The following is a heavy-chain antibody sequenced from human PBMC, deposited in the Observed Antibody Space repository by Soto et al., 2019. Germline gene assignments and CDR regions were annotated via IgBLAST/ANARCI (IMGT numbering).Heavy chain of an antibody. D-gene: IGHD7-27*01. CDR2: MSPNSGNT. CDR1: GYTFTSYD. Sequence: ASVKVSCKASGYTFTSYDINWVLQATGQGLERVGWMSPNSGNTGYAQKFQGRVTMTRTTSASTAYMELTSLRSDDTAIYYCARGPPNWGFDYWGQGTLVTVSS. J-gene: IGHJ4*02. CDR3: ARGPPNWGFDY. V-gene: IGHV1-8*01.